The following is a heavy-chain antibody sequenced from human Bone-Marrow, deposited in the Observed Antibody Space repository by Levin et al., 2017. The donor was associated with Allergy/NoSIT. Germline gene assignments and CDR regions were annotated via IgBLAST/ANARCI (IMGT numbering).Heavy chain of an antibody. CDR2: IKQDGGEK. D-gene: IGHD3-10*01. V-gene: IGHV3-7*04. Sequence: QSGGSLRLSCAASGFTFSRYWMSWVRQAPGKGLEWVANIKQDGGEKYYVDSVKGRFTISRDNAKNSLYLQMNSLRAEDTAVYYCARSTGYYGSGSPDGFFDYWGQGILVTVSS. J-gene: IGHJ4*02. CDR1: GFTFSRYW. CDR3: ARSTGYYGSGSPDGFFDY.